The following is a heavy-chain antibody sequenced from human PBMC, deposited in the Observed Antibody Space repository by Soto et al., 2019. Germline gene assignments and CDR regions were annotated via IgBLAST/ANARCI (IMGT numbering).Heavy chain of an antibody. CDR2: FDPEDGET. V-gene: IGHV1-24*01. CDR3: ATHPHYYGSNL. J-gene: IGHJ4*02. Sequence: GASVKVSCKVPGYTLTELSMHWVRQAPGKGLEWMGGFDPEDGETIYAQKFQGRVTMTEATSTDTAYMELSSLRSEDTAVYYCATHPHYYGSNLWGQGTLVTVSS. CDR1: GYTLTELS. D-gene: IGHD3-10*01.